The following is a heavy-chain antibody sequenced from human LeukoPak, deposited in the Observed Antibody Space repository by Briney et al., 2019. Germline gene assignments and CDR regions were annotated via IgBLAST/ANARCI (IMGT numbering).Heavy chain of an antibody. CDR1: GFTFSSYG. D-gene: IGHD1-1*01. Sequence: PGGSLRLSCAASGFTFSSYGMHWVRQAPGEGLEWIGYIYYTGSTNYSPSLNSRVTISIDTSKTQFSLNLRSVTAADTAVYYCVRDARTIKERSDAFNIWGQGTMVTVSS. CDR3: VRDARTIKERSDAFNI. J-gene: IGHJ3*02. CDR2: IYYTGST. V-gene: IGHV4-59*01.